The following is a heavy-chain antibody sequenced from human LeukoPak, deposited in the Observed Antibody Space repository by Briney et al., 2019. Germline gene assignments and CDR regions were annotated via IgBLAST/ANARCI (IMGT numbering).Heavy chain of an antibody. V-gene: IGHV1-69*05. CDR2: IIPIFGTA. CDR1: GYTFTSYD. D-gene: IGHD3-22*01. J-gene: IGHJ4*02. CDR3: ARAYYYDSSGYYPFDY. Sequence: SVKVSCKASGYTFTSYDINWVRQATGQGLEWMGGIIPIFGTANYAQKFQGRVTITTDESTSTAYMELSSLRSEDTAVYYCARAYYYDSSGYYPFDYWGQGTLVTVSS.